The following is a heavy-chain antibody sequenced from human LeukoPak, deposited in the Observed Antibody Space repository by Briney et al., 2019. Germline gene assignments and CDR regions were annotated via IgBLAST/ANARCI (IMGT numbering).Heavy chain of an antibody. J-gene: IGHJ4*02. Sequence: SETLSLTCTVSGDSIDTNSYYWSWIRQSAGKGLEWIGRIYTRGSARYHPSLGSRVTMSVGTSKNQFSLELTSVTAADTGVYYCVAGVVGLPERISWGQGSLVTVSS. V-gene: IGHV4-61*02. CDR2: IYTRGSA. CDR1: GDSIDTNSYY. CDR3: VAGVVGLPERIS. D-gene: IGHD2-21*01.